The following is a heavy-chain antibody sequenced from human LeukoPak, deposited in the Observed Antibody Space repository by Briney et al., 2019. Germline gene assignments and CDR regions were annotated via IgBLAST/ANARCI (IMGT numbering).Heavy chain of an antibody. D-gene: IGHD6-13*01. V-gene: IGHV3-30*02. CDR3: AKEQNSGIGAAGTLL. CDR2: IRYDGSNK. CDR1: GFTFSSYG. Sequence: PGGSLRLSCASSGFTFSSYGMHWVRQAPGKGLECVAFIRYDGSNKYYADSVKGRFTISSDNSKNTLYLQMNSLRAEDTAVYYCAKEQNSGIGAAGTLLWGQGTLVTVSS. J-gene: IGHJ4*02.